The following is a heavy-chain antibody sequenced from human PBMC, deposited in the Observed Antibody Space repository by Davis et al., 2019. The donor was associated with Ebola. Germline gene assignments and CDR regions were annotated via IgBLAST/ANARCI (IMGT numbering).Heavy chain of an antibody. J-gene: IGHJ4*02. D-gene: IGHD2-21*01. CDR3: AGASYRGGNDY. V-gene: IGHV4-61*01. Sequence: SETLSLTCTAPGGSVSSGSYYWSCIRPPQGKGLEWIGYIYYSGSTNYNPSLKSRVTISVDTSKNQFSLKLSSGTAADTAVDYCAGASYRGGNDYWGQGTLVTVSS. CDR2: IYYSGST. CDR1: GGSVSSGSYY.